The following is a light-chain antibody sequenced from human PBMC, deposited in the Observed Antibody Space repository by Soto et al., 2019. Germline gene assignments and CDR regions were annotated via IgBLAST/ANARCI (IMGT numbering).Light chain of an antibody. Sequence: QSALTQPPSASGSPGQSVTISCTGTSSDVGGYNYVSWYQQHPGKAPKLMIYEVSKRPSGVPDRFSGSKSGNTASLTVSGLQAEDEADYYCSSFARNGDVVFGGGTKLTVL. J-gene: IGLJ2*01. CDR3: SSFARNGDVV. CDR1: SSDVGGYNY. V-gene: IGLV2-8*01. CDR2: EVS.